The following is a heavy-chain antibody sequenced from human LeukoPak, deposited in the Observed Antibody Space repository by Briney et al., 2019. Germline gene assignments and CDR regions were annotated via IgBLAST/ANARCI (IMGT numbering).Heavy chain of an antibody. Sequence: ASVKVSCKASGYAFTKSYIHWVRQAPGQRLEWMGLINPGGDNTDYAQNFQGRLTMTRDTSARTVYMELSSLRSEDTAVYYCARIRDGHNHAYDIWGQGTVVTVPS. CDR1: GYAFTKSY. CDR3: ARIRDGHNHAYDI. CDR2: INPGGDNT. V-gene: IGHV1-46*01. J-gene: IGHJ3*02. D-gene: IGHD5-24*01.